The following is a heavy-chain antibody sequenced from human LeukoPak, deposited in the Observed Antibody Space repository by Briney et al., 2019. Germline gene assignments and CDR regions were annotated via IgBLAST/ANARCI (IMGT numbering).Heavy chain of an antibody. CDR3: AMGSGYYELRFDP. Sequence: GGSLRLSCAASGFTFSSYAMSWVRQAPGKGLKWVSAISGSGGSTYYADSVKGWFTISRDNSKNTLYLQMNSLRAEDTAVYYCAMGSGYYELRFDPWGQGTLVTVSS. CDR1: GFTFSSYA. CDR2: ISGSGGST. J-gene: IGHJ5*02. V-gene: IGHV3-23*01. D-gene: IGHD3-3*01.